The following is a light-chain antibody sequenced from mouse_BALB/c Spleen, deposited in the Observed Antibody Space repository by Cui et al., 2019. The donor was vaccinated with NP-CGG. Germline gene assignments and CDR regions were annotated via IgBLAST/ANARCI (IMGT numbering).Light chain of an antibody. CDR1: TGAVTTNNY. Sequence: QAVVTQVSALTTSPGETVTLTCRSSTGAVTTNNYANWVQEKPDHLFTGLIGGTNNRVPGVPARFSRSLIGDKAALTITGAQTEDEAIYFCALWYSNHWVFGGGTKLTVL. CDR3: ALWYSNHWV. J-gene: IGLJ1*01. V-gene: IGLV1*01. CDR2: GTN.